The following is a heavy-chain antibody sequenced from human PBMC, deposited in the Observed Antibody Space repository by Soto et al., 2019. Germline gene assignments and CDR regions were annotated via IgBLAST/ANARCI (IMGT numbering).Heavy chain of an antibody. D-gene: IGHD3-3*01. J-gene: IGHJ5*02. CDR1: GGTFSSYI. Sequence: PVKVSCKASGGTFSSYIISWVRQAPGQGLEWMGRIIPILGIANYAQKFQGRVTITADKSTSTAYMELSSLRSEDTAVYYCARGHYDFWSGYPNWFDPWGQGTLVTVSS. CDR3: ARGHYDFWSGYPNWFDP. V-gene: IGHV1-69*02. CDR2: IIPILGIA.